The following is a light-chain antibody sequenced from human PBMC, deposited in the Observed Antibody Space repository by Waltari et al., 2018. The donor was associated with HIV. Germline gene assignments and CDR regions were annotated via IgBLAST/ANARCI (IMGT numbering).Light chain of an antibody. CDR2: KDS. Sequence: SHELTQPPSVSVSPGQTARITCSGDALPKRYAYWYQQKPGQAPILVIYKDSERPSGIPERFSGSSSGTTATLTISGVRAEDEADYYCQSADSGGSYLYVFGTGTKVTVL. V-gene: IGLV3-25*03. CDR1: ALPKRY. J-gene: IGLJ1*01. CDR3: QSADSGGSYLYV.